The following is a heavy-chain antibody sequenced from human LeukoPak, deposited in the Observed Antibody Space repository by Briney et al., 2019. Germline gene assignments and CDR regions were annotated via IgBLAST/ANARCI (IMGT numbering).Heavy chain of an antibody. J-gene: IGHJ4*02. CDR3: ARDTVGATASSYFDY. D-gene: IGHD1-26*01. CDR2: INPNSGGT. V-gene: IGHV1-2*02. CDR1: GYTFTGYY. Sequence: GASVKVSCKASGYTFTGYYMHWVRQAPGQGLEWMGWINPNSGGTNYAQKFQGRVTMTRDTSISTAYMELSRLRSDDTAVYYCARDTVGATASSYFDYWGQGTLVTVSS.